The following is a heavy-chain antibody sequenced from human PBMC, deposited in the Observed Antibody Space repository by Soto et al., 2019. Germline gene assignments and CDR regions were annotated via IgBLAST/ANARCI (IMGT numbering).Heavy chain of an antibody. Sequence: GESLKISCKGSGYSFTSYWISWVRQMPGKGLEWMGRIDPSDSYTNYSPSFQGHVTISADKSISTAYLQWSSLKASDTATYYCVRHGSVEYGDYTYVYGMDVWGQGTTVTVSS. CDR1: GYSFTSYW. V-gene: IGHV5-10-1*01. CDR2: IDPSDSYT. D-gene: IGHD4-17*01. J-gene: IGHJ6*02. CDR3: VRHGSVEYGDYTYVYGMDV.